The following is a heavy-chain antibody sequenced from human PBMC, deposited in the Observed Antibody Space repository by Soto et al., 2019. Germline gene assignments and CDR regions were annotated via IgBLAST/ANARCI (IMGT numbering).Heavy chain of an antibody. CDR2: IYYSGST. D-gene: IGHD1-26*01. CDR3: ARVQGWEVRSMV. CDR1: GGSISSGGYY. V-gene: IGHV4-31*03. Sequence: QVQLQESGPGLVKPSQTLSLTCTVSGGSISSGGYYWSWIRQHPGKGLEWIGYIYYSGSTYYNPSLKSGVTISVATTKNQFSRKLSSMTAADTAVYYCARVQGWEVRSMVWGQGTLVTVSS. J-gene: IGHJ4*02.